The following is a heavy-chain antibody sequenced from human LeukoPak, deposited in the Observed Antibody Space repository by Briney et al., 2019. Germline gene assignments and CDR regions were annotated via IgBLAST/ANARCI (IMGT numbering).Heavy chain of an antibody. CDR3: AASLPNVVVVPAAKGPFGS. CDR1: GFTFSNYA. Sequence: GGSLRLACAASGFTFSNYALSWVRQAPGKGLEWVSGINGGGRGGTFHADSVRGRFTISRDNSKNTLYLQMSSLRAEDTAVYYCAASLPNVVVVPAAKGPFGSWGQGTLVTVSS. J-gene: IGHJ5*02. V-gene: IGHV3-23*01. D-gene: IGHD2-2*01. CDR2: INGGGRGGT.